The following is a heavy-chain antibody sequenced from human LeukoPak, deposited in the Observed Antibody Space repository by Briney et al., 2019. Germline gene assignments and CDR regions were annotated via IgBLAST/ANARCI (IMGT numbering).Heavy chain of an antibody. CDR1: GGSISSSSYY. J-gene: IGHJ6*02. D-gene: IGHD2-15*01. CDR3: ARLGIFENYYYGMDV. Sequence: SETLSLTCTVSGGSISSSSYYWSWIRQPPGKGLEWIGYIYYSGSTNYNPSLKSRVTISVDTSKNQFSLKLSSVTAADTAVYYCARLGIFENYYYGMDVWGQGTTVTVSS. V-gene: IGHV4-61*05. CDR2: IYYSGST.